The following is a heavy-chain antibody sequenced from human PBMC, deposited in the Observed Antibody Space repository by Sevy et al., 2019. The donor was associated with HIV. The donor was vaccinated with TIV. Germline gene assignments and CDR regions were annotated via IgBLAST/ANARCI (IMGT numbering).Heavy chain of an antibody. CDR3: ATTKDYYESSGDPFDY. CDR2: FDPEDGER. V-gene: IGHV1-24*01. CDR1: GYTLTALS. J-gene: IGHJ4*02. Sequence: ASVKVSCKVSGYTLTALSMHWVRQTPGKGLEWMGSFDPEDGERIYAQKFQVRVAMTEDTSKDTAYMELRSLRSEDTAVYYCATTKDYYESSGDPFDYWGQGTLVTVSS. D-gene: IGHD3-22*01.